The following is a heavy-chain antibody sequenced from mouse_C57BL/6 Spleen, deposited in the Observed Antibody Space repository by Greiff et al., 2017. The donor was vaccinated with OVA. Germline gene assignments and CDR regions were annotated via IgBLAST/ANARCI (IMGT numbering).Heavy chain of an antibody. J-gene: IGHJ2*01. D-gene: IGHD2-5*01. CDR3: ARYNYSNYGGFYYFDY. Sequence: VQLKESGAELVKPGASVKLSCTASGFNIKDYYMHWVKQRTEQGLEWIGRIDPEDGETKYAPKFQGKATITADTSSNTAYLQLSSLTSEDTAVYYCARYNYSNYGGFYYFDYWGQGTTLTVSS. CDR1: GFNIKDYY. CDR2: IDPEDGET. V-gene: IGHV14-2*01.